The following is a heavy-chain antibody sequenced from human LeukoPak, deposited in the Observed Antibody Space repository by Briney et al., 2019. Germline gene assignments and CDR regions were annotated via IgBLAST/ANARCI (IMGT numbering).Heavy chain of an antibody. Sequence: GGSLRLSCAASGFTFDDYAMHWVRQVPGKGLEWVSGISWNSGSTVYADSVKGRFTISRDNAKNSLYLQMNSLRAEDTALYFCARRSGSREFDYWGQGTLVTVSS. CDR2: ISWNSGST. D-gene: IGHD3-10*01. J-gene: IGHJ4*02. CDR1: GFTFDDYA. V-gene: IGHV3-9*01. CDR3: ARRSGSREFDY.